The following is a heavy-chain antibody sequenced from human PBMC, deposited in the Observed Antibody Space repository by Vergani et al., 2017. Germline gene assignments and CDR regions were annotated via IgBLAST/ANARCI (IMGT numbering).Heavy chain of an antibody. D-gene: IGHD2-2*01. CDR3: ARVVGPAASDYGMDV. J-gene: IGHJ6*02. CDR2: INPNSGGT. Sequence: QVQLVQSGAEVKKPGASVKVSCKASGYTFTGYYMHWVRQAPGQGLEWMGWINPNSGGTNYAQKFQGRVTMTRDTSISTAYMELSRLRSDDTAVYYCARVVGPAASDYGMDVWGQGTTVTVSS. V-gene: IGHV1-2*02. CDR1: GYTFTGYY.